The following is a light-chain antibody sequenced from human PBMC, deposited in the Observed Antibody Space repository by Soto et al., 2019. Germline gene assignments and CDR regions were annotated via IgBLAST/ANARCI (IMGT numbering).Light chain of an antibody. J-gene: IGLJ2*01. CDR1: GTDVGQYNY. V-gene: IGLV2-8*01. Sequence: QSVLTQPPSASGSPGQSVTISCTGAGTDVGQYNYVSWYQQHPGKAPKLLIHHVSRRPSGVPARFSGSKSGNTASLALSGLRSEDEAAYYCAAWDDSLSAVVFGGGTKLTVL. CDR3: AAWDDSLSAVV. CDR2: HVS.